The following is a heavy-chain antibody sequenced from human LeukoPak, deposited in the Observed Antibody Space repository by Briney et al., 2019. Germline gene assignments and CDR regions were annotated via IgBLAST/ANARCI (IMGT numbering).Heavy chain of an antibody. CDR1: GGSFSGYY. J-gene: IGHJ4*02. V-gene: IGHV4-34*01. D-gene: IGHD4-17*01. Sequence: SETLSLTCAVYGGSFSGYYWSWIRQPPGEGLEWIGEINHSGSTNYNPSLKSRVTISVDTSKNQFSLKLSSVTAADTAVYYCARASTVTTPDYWGQGTLVTVSS. CDR2: INHSGST. CDR3: ARASTVTTPDY.